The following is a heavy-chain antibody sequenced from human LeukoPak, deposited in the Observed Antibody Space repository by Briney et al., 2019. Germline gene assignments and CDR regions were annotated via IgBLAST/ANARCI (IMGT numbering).Heavy chain of an antibody. V-gene: IGHV3-23*01. Sequence: GGSLRLSCAASGFTFSSYAMSWVRQAPGKGLEWVSAISGSGGSTYYADSVKGRFTISRDNSKNTLYLQMSSLRAEDTAVYYCAKRSDYGSNGNYFDSWGQGTPVTVSS. J-gene: IGHJ4*02. D-gene: IGHD4-23*01. CDR2: ISGSGGST. CDR1: GFTFSSYA. CDR3: AKRSDYGSNGNYFDS.